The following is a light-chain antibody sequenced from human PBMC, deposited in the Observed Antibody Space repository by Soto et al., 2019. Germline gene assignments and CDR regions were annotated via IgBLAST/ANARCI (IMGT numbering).Light chain of an antibody. J-gene: IGKJ1*01. CDR3: QQYENYWT. Sequence: DIPMTQSPSTLSAFVGDRLTITCRASQSISTWLAWYQQKPGKAPKLLIYDASSLKSGVPSRFSGSGSGTEFTLTISSLQTDDCATYYCQQYENYWTFDQGTRVEIK. CDR1: QSISTW. V-gene: IGKV1-5*01. CDR2: DAS.